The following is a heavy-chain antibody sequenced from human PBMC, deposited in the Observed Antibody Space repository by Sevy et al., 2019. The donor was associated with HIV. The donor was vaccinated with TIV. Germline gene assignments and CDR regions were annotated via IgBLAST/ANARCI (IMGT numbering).Heavy chain of an antibody. D-gene: IGHD2-21*02. CDR3: ARTRPCGGDCYIFDH. V-gene: IGHV1-46*01. J-gene: IGHJ4*02. CDR1: GYTFSSYY. CDR2: INPSGGYT. Sequence: ASVKVSCKASGYTFSSYYMHWVRQAPGQGLEWLGLINPSGGYTIYAQKFQGRVTMSRDTSTSTVYMELRSLRSEDTAVYFCARTRPCGGDCYIFDHWGQVALVTVSS.